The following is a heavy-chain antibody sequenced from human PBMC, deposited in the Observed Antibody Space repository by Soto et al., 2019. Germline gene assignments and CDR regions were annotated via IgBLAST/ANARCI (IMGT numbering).Heavy chain of an antibody. D-gene: IGHD6-13*01. CDR2: ISTYNGNT. Sequence: SVKVSCKASGYTFTSYGMSWVRQAPGQGLEWMGWISTYNGNTNYAQKLQGRVTMTTDTSTSTAYMELRSLRSDDTAVYYCARVIGGSSIPHHFDYWGQGALVTVSS. J-gene: IGHJ4*02. CDR1: GYTFTSYG. V-gene: IGHV1-18*01. CDR3: ARVIGGSSIPHHFDY.